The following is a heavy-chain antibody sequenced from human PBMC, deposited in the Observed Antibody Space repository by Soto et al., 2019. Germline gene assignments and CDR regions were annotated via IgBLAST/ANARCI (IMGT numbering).Heavy chain of an antibody. CDR1: GFTFSNYW. CDR2: LNSDGSNT. Sequence: EVQLVESGGGLVQPGGSLRLSCVGSGFTFSNYWMHWVRQTPGEGLVWVSRLNSDGSNTDYADSVKGRFSISRYNAKNTVYLQKNSLRADDTALYYCARGAKGQWLVDFWGQGTLVTVSS. V-gene: IGHV3-74*01. CDR3: ARGAKGQWLVDF. D-gene: IGHD6-19*01. J-gene: IGHJ4*02.